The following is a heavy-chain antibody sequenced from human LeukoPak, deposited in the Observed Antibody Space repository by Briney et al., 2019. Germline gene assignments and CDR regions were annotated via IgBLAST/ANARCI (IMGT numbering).Heavy chain of an antibody. CDR3: AREGPGNEPYGYVWGSYRRGGPFDY. V-gene: IGHV4-61*02. J-gene: IGHJ4*02. D-gene: IGHD3-16*02. Sequence: PSETLSLTCTVSGGSISRGSYYWSWIRQPAGKGLEWIGRIYTSGSTNYNPSLKSRVTISVDTSKNQFSLKLSSVTAADTAVYYCAREGPGNEPYGYVWGSYRRGGPFDYWGQGTLVTVSS. CDR2: IYTSGST. CDR1: GGSISRGSYY.